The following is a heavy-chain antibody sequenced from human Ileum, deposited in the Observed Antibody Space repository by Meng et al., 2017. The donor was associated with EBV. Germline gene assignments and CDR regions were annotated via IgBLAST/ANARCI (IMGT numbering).Heavy chain of an antibody. J-gene: IGHJ4*02. D-gene: IGHD1-26*01. V-gene: IGHV4-30-4*01. CDR3: VSYAVGAGGIGY. CDR1: GVSISSGYFH. CDR2: HSGST. Sequence: QVQLQASGPGLVNPSQTLPLTCAVSGVSISSGYFHWSWIRQPPGKGLEWIGHSGSTSYNPSLRSRVTISVDTSKNQFSLKVDSATAGDTAVYYCVSYAVGAGGIGYWGQGILVTVSS.